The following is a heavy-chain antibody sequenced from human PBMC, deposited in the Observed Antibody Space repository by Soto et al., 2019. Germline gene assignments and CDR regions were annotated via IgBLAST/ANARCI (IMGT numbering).Heavy chain of an antibody. D-gene: IGHD3-22*01. CDR3: ARARLVVEGRFDY. Sequence: GSLRLSCAASGFSFSDYYMNWIRQAPGKGLEWLSYISSTATYTNYADSVRGRFTISRDSAKNSLYLDMNGLRAEDTAVFYCARARLVVEGRFDYWGQGTLVTVSS. J-gene: IGHJ4*02. CDR2: ISSTATYT. CDR1: GFSFSDYY. V-gene: IGHV3-11*06.